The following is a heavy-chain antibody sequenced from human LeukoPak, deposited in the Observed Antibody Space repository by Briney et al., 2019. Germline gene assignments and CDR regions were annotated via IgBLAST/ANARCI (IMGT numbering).Heavy chain of an antibody. CDR3: AIWFGELSSPNWFDP. D-gene: IGHD3-10*01. CDR1: GYTFTGYY. V-gene: IGHV1-2*02. Sequence: GASVKVSCKASGYTFTGYYMHWVRQAPGQGLEWMGWINPNSGGTNYAQKFQGRVTMTRDTSISTAHMELSRLRSDDTAVYYCAIWFGELSSPNWFDPWGQGTLVTVSS. J-gene: IGHJ5*02. CDR2: INPNSGGT.